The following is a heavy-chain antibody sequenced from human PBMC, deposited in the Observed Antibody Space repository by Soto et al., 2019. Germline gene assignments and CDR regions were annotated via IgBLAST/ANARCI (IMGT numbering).Heavy chain of an antibody. V-gene: IGHV1-8*01. CDR1: GYTFTSYE. J-gene: IGHJ5*02. D-gene: IGHD4-17*01. CDR2: MNPNSGNT. Sequence: QVQLVQSGAEVKKPGASVKVSCKASGYTFTSYEINWVRQATGQGFEYLGWMNPNSGNTGYVKKIQGRVTVTRDTTMNTADMELSSLQSADTAVYYCARGIKYGDCARWFDPWGPGTLVTVSS. CDR3: ARGIKYGDCARWFDP.